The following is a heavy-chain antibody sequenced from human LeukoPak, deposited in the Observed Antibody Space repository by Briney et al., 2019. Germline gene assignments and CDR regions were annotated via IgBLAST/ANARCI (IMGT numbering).Heavy chain of an antibody. D-gene: IGHD5-18*01. CDR3: AITRGYSYGYHY. CDR1: GYSFTTYW. Sequence: GESLKISCEASGYSFTTYWIGWVRQMPGKGLEWMGITHPADSDTRYSPSFQGQATISAGKSIRTAYLQWISLKASDTAMYYCAITRGYSYGYHYWGQGTLVTVSS. CDR2: THPADSDT. J-gene: IGHJ4*02. V-gene: IGHV5-51*01.